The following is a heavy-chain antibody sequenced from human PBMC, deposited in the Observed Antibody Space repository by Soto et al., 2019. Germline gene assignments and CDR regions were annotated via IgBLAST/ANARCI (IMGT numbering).Heavy chain of an antibody. CDR2: FYYSGTA. CDR1: RGSISSHY. Sequence: QVQLQESGPGLVQPSETLSLTCTVSRGSISSHYWSWIRQPPGKALEWIGYFYYSGTANYNPSLKSRFTMSVDSSKSQFSLKLSSVTAADTAVYYCATVGSGGWRYPFDNWGQGILVTVSS. D-gene: IGHD6-19*01. V-gene: IGHV4-59*11. J-gene: IGHJ4*02. CDR3: ATVGSGGWRYPFDN.